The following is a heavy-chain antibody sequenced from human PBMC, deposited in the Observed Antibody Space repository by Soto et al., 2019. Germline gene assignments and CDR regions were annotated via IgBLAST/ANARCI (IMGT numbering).Heavy chain of an antibody. CDR2: VFPSDSDT. CDR3: ARKDKSGYFNWFDP. CDR1: VYKFTSYW. Sequence: RGESLKISCITSVYKFTSYWIAWVRQMPGKGLEWMGIVFPSDSDTRYSPSFQGQVTISADRSTSTVFLQWASLKASDTAVYFCARKDKSGYFNWFDPWGQGTLVTV. D-gene: IGHD3-22*01. V-gene: IGHV5-51*01. J-gene: IGHJ5*02.